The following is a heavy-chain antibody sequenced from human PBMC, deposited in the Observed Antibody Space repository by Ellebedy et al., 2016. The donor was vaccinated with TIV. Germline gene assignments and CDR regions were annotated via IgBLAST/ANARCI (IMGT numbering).Heavy chain of an antibody. CDR3: ATRGDYGGNTNYYYGMDV. CDR2: INSDGSSS. CDR1: GFTFSRYW. D-gene: IGHD4-23*01. V-gene: IGHV3-74*01. Sequence: GGSLRLXXAASGFTFSRYWMHWVRQAPGKGLVWVSRINSDGSSSSYADSVKGRFTISRDNAKNTLYVQMNSLRAEDTAVYYCATRGDYGGNTNYYYGMDVWGQGTTVTVSS. J-gene: IGHJ6*02.